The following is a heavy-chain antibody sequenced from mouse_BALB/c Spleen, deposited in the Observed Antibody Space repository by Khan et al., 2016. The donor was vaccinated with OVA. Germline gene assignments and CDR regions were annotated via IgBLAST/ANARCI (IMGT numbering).Heavy chain of an antibody. D-gene: IGHD1-1*02. J-gene: IGHJ3*01. Sequence: VQLQQSGAELVKPGASVKLSCKASGYTFTSYYMYWVKQRPGQGLECIGEINPSDGDTNFNEKFKSKATLTVDKSSSTVYMQLSSLTSEDSAVYYCTRSGSGTFAYWGQGTLVTVSA. CDR3: TRSGSGTFAY. CDR2: INPSDGDT. V-gene: IGHV1S81*02. CDR1: GYTFTSYY.